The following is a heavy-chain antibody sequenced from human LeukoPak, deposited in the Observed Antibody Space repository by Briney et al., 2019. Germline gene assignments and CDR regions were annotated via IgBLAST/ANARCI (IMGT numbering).Heavy chain of an antibody. CDR1: GSTFSSYA. J-gene: IGHJ6*02. CDR2: ISDDGSTE. Sequence: GRSLRLSCAVSGSTFSSYAMHWVRQAPGKGLEWVAVISDDGSTEYYADSVRGRFTISRDNSKNTLYLQMNGLRAEDTAVYYCARDLNPRRVYYYYGMDVWGQGTTVTVSS. D-gene: IGHD1-14*01. CDR3: ARDLNPRRVYYYYGMDV. V-gene: IGHV3-30-3*01.